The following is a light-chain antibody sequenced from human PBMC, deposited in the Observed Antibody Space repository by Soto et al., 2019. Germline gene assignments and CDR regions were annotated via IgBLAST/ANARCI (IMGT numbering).Light chain of an antibody. CDR2: DVS. CDR1: SSDVGGYNY. Sequence: QSALTQPASVSGSPGQSITISCTGTSSDVGGYNYVSWYQQHPGKDPKLMIYDVSNRPSGVSNRFSGSKSGNTASLTISGLQAEDEADYYCSSYTISSTRVFGGGTKLTVL. J-gene: IGLJ2*01. CDR3: SSYTISSTRV. V-gene: IGLV2-14*01.